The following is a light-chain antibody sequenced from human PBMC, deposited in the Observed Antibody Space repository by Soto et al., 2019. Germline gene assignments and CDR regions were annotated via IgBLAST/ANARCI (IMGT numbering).Light chain of an antibody. CDR2: DAS. CDR3: QQYDYYYT. Sequence: DIQMTQSPSTLSASVGDRVTITCLASQSFSRWLAWYQQKPGKAPKLLIYDASTLASGVPSRFSGSGSGTQFTLTSSGLQRDDFATYYCQQYDYYYTFGQGTKLEIK. V-gene: IGKV1-5*01. CDR1: QSFSRW. J-gene: IGKJ2*01.